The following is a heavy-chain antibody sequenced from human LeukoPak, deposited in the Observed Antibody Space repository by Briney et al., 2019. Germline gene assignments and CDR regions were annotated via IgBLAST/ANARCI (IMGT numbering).Heavy chain of an antibody. CDR2: ISGSGGST. J-gene: IGHJ4*02. V-gene: IGHV3-23*01. CDR1: EFTFSSYT. D-gene: IGHD2-15*01. Sequence: GRSLRLSCAASEFTFSSYTMNWVRQAPGKGLEWVSAISGSGGSTYYADSVKGRFTISRDNSKNTLYLQMNSLRAEDTAVYYCASPPKRGVDYWGQGTLVTVSS. CDR3: ASPPKRGVDY.